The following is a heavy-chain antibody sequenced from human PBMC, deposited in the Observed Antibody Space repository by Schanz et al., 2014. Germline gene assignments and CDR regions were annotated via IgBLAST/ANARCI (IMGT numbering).Heavy chain of an antibody. D-gene: IGHD1-1*01. Sequence: QVQLQESGPGLVKPSQTLSLTCTVSGGSISSATYYWSWVRQPAGKGLEWIGRIYSRGSSTYNPSLKRRATISLSTPNTQFSLTLPSLTAADTAVYYCARDTTWRLDLWGRGTLVTVSS. CDR2: IYSRGSS. CDR3: ARDTTWRLDL. CDR1: GGSISSATYY. J-gene: IGHJ2*01. V-gene: IGHV4-61*02.